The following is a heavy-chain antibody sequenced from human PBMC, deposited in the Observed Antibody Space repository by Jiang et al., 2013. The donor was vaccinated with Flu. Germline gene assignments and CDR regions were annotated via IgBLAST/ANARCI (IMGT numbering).Heavy chain of an antibody. Sequence: IYHSGSTYYNPSLKSRVTISVDTSKNQFSLKLNSVTAADTAVYYCAREMIGVAGTDYWGQGTLVTVSS. CDR3: AREMIGVAGTDY. V-gene: IGHV4-38-2*02. D-gene: IGHD6-19*01. CDR2: IYHSGST. J-gene: IGHJ4*02.